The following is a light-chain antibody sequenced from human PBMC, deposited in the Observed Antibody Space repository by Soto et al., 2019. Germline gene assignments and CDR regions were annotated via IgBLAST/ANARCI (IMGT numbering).Light chain of an antibody. CDR2: GAS. V-gene: IGKV3-20*01. CDR1: QSVGSY. J-gene: IGKJ1*01. CDR3: QQYGSSPWT. Sequence: EIVLTQSPGTLSLSPGERATLSCRASQSVGSYLTWFQQKPGQAPTILIHGASSRATGIPDRFSVSGSGTDFTLTISRLEPEDFALYYCQQYGSSPWTFGQGTKVEIK.